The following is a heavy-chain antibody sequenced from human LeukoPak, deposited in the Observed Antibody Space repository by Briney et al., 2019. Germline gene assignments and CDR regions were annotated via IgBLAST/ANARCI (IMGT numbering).Heavy chain of an antibody. V-gene: IGHV1-2*04. J-gene: IGHJ4*02. Sequence: ASVKVSCKASGYTFTTYGISWVRQAPGQGLEWMGWINPNSGGTNYAQKFQGWVTMTRDTSISTAYMELSRLRSDDTAVYYCARGRRQLVLSSWGQGTLVTVSS. D-gene: IGHD6-13*01. CDR2: INPNSGGT. CDR3: ARGRRQLVLSS. CDR1: GYTFTTYG.